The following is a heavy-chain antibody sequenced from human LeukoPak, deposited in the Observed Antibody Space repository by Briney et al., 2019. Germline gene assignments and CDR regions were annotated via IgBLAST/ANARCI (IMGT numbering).Heavy chain of an antibody. CDR2: IKYDGSQT. D-gene: IGHD5-24*01. V-gene: IGHV3-7*01. Sequence: GGSLRLSCEASGFTLSSYWMSWVRQSPGKGLEWVANIKYDGSQTLYVDSVEGRFTISRDNAKNSLYLQLNSLRAEDTAVYYCARNTDRDAYMASWGQGTLVTVSS. CDR1: GFTLSSYW. CDR3: ARNTDRDAYMAS. J-gene: IGHJ5*02.